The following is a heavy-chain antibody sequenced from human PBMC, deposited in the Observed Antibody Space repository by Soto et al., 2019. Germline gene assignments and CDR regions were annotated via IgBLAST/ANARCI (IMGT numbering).Heavy chain of an antibody. CDR2: IKQDGSEK. J-gene: IGHJ4*02. CDR1: GFTFSSYW. CDR3: AKNSESSAYYSFDY. D-gene: IGHD3-22*01. V-gene: IGHV3-7*03. Sequence: PGGSLRLSCAASGFTFSSYWMSWVRQAPGKGLEWVANIKQDGSEKYYADSVKGRFTISRDNSKNTLYLQMNSLRAEDTAVYYCAKNSESSAYYSFDYWGQGTLVTV.